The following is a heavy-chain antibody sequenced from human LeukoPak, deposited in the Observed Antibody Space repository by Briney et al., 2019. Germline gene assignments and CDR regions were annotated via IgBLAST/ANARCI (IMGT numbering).Heavy chain of an antibody. J-gene: IGHJ4*02. CDR2: ISYDGSNK. V-gene: IGHV3-30*04. CDR1: GFTFSSYA. CDR3: ARDRLRYCSGGSCLHTDY. D-gene: IGHD2-15*01. Sequence: GRSLRLSCAASGFTFSSYAMPWVRQAPGKGLEWVAVISYDGSNKYYADSVKGRFTISRDNSKNTLYLQMNSLRAEDTAVYYCARDRLRYCSGGSCLHTDYWGQGTLVTVSS.